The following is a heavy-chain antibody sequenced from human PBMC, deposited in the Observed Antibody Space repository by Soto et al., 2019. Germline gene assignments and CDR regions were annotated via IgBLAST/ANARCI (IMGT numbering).Heavy chain of an antibody. D-gene: IGHD6-13*01. CDR3: ARGGLAAAGLLGY. Sequence: SETLSLTCTVSGGSISSGGYYWSWIRQHPGKGLEWIGYIYYSGSTYYNPSLKSRVTISVDTSKNQFSLKLSSVTAADTAVYYCARGGLAAAGLLGYWGQGTLVTLSS. V-gene: IGHV4-31*03. CDR1: GGSISSGGYY. J-gene: IGHJ4*02. CDR2: IYYSGST.